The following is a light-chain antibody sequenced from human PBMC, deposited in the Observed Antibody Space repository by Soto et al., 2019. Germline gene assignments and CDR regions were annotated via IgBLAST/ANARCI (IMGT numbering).Light chain of an antibody. V-gene: IGLV2-11*01. CDR3: CSYAGSYTVV. J-gene: IGLJ2*01. CDR1: SSDVDNYDY. Sequence: SALTQPRSVSGSPGQSVTISCTGTSSDVDNYDYVSWYRHHPGKAPQLMIYDVTKRPSGVPDRFSGSKSGNTASLTISGLQAEDEADYYCCSYAGSYTVVFGGGTKLTVL. CDR2: DVT.